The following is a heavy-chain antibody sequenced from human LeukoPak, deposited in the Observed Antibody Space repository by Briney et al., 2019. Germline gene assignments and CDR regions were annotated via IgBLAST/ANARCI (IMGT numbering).Heavy chain of an antibody. V-gene: IGHV3-30*02. CDR3: AKDRRSSGYYYGDAFDI. J-gene: IGHJ3*02. Sequence: GGSLRLSCAASGFTFSSYEMNWVRQAPGKRLEWVAFIRYDGSNKYYTDSVKGRFTISRDNSKNTLYLQMNSLRVEDTAVYYCAKDRRSSGYYYGDAFDIWGQGTMVTVSS. CDR1: GFTFSSYE. D-gene: IGHD3-22*01. CDR2: IRYDGSNK.